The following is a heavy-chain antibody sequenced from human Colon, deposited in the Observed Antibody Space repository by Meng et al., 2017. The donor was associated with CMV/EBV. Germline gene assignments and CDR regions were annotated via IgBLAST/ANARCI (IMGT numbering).Heavy chain of an antibody. J-gene: IGHJ4*02. CDR2: INSDGSST. CDR1: GFTFSSYW. CDR3: ARRVGYQLPLDY. D-gene: IGHD2-2*01. V-gene: IGHV3-74*01. Sequence: GESLKISCAASGFTFSSYWMHWVRQAPGKGLVWVSRINSDGSSTNYADSVKGRFTISRDNAKNTLYLQMNNLRAEDTAVYYCARRVGYQLPLDYWGQGTLVTVSS.